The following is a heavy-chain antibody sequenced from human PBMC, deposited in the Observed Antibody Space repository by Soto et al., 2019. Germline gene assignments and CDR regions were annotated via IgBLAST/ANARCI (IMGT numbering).Heavy chain of an antibody. J-gene: IGHJ4*02. CDR1: GGSISSYD. Sequence: SETLCLTCTVSGGSISSYDGSWIRQPPGKGLEWIGYIYYSGSTNYNPSLKSRVTISVDTSKNQFSLKLSSVTAADTAVYYCARVGPYYDSSDFDYWGQGTLVTVSS. D-gene: IGHD3-22*01. V-gene: IGHV4-59*01. CDR3: ARVGPYYDSSDFDY. CDR2: IYYSGST.